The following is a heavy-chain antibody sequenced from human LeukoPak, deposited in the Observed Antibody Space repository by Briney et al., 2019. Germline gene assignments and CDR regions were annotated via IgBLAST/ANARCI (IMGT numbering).Heavy chain of an antibody. CDR1: GFTFSSYG. V-gene: IGHV3-30*03. D-gene: IGHD6-13*01. CDR3: ARGDSSSWYGYYYYYYGMDV. CDR2: ISYEGSNK. J-gene: IGHJ6*02. Sequence: PGGSLRLSCAASGFTFSSYGMHGVREARGKGLEGVAVISYEGSNKYYADSVKGRFTISRDNSKNTVYLQMNSLRAEDTAVYYCARGDSSSWYGYYYYYYGMDVWGQGTTVTVSS.